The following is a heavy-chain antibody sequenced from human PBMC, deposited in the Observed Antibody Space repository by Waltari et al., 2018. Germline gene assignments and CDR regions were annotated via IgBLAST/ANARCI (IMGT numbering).Heavy chain of an antibody. J-gene: IGHJ4*02. Sequence: QVLLQESGPGLVEPSETLSLTCYVAGYSISSGSYWPWIRQPPGKGLEWIGTIYHNGITYYNPSLKSRVSVLLDTSNNQFSLKMKSVTAADTAVYYCARQVLGYCTSATCRKNDSWGQGTLVTVSS. D-gene: IGHD2-2*03. CDR3: ARQVLGYCTSATCRKNDS. CDR1: GYSISSGSY. CDR2: IYHNGIT. V-gene: IGHV4-38-2*01.